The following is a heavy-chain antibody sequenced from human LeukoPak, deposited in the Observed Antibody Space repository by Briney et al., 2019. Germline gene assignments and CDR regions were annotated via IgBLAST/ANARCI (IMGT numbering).Heavy chain of an antibody. Sequence: SETLSLTCAVYGGSFSGYYWSWIRQPPGKGLEWIGEINHSGSTNYNPSLKIRVTISVDTSKNQFSLKLSSVTAAETAVYYCASRSYCSSTSCYDFDYWGQGTLVTVSS. CDR3: ASRSYCSSTSCYDFDY. CDR1: GGSFSGYY. D-gene: IGHD2-2*01. CDR2: INHSGST. J-gene: IGHJ4*02. V-gene: IGHV4-34*01.